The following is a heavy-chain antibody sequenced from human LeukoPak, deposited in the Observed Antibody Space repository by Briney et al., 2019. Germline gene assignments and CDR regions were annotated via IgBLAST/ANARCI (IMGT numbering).Heavy chain of an antibody. Sequence: SVKVSCKASGGTFSSYAISWVRQAPGQGLEWMGRIIPILGIANYAQKFQGRVTITADKSTSTAYMELSSLRSEDTAVYYCARGSDYYGSGSYYPHFDYWGQGTQVTVSS. V-gene: IGHV1-69*04. CDR1: GGTFSSYA. D-gene: IGHD3-10*01. CDR2: IIPILGIA. J-gene: IGHJ4*02. CDR3: ARGSDYYGSGSYYPHFDY.